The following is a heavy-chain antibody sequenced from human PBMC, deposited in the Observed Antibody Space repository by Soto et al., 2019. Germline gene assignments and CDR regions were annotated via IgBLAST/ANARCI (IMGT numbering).Heavy chain of an antibody. V-gene: IGHV1-69*13. D-gene: IGHD2-2*02. CDR1: GGTFSSYA. CDR2: IIPIFGTA. CDR3: ARGQGDIVVVPAAIPGGPYYYGMDV. J-gene: IGHJ6*02. Sequence: SAKVSCKASGGTFSSYAISWVRQAPGQGLEWMGGIIPIFGTANYAQKFQGRVTITADESTSTAYMELSSLRSEDTAVYYCARGQGDIVVVPAAIPGGPYYYGMDVWGQGTTVTVSS.